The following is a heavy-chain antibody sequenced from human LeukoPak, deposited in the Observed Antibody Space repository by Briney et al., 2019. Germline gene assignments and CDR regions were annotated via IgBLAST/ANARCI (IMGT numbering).Heavy chain of an antibody. J-gene: IGHJ3*02. V-gene: IGHV1-69*13. CDR1: GYTFTGYY. Sequence: GASVKVSCKASGYTFTGYYMHWVRQAPGQGLEWMGGIIPIFGTANYAQKFQGRVTITADESTSTAYMELSSLRSEDTAVYYCARDREQPAWDAFDIWGQGTMVTVSS. D-gene: IGHD1-26*01. CDR2: IIPIFGTA. CDR3: ARDREQPAWDAFDI.